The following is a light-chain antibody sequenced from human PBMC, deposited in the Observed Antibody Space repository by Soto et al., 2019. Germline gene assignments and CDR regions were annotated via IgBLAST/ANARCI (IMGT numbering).Light chain of an antibody. CDR1: QSTATY. Sequence: IQLTQSPSSLSASVGDRATISCRASQSTATYLAWYQQKPGEAPRLLIYAASTRDGGVPARFSGSGSGTDFTLTITSLQSEDFAVYYCQQLRKCPTTFGGGTKVDIK. CDR3: QQLRKCPTT. CDR2: AAS. J-gene: IGKJ4*01. V-gene: IGKV1-9*01.